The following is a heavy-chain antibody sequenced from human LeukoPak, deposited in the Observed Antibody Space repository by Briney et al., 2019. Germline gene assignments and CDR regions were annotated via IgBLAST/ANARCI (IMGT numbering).Heavy chain of an antibody. CDR3: AKDRVTGDIRYFDL. D-gene: IGHD7-27*01. J-gene: IGHJ2*01. Sequence: GGSLRLSCAASGLAFSNYGMHWVRQAPGKGLEWVAFIRYDGSNKYYADSVKGRFTISRDNSKNTLYLQMNSLRPEDTAVYYCAKDRVTGDIRYFDLWGRGTQVTVSS. V-gene: IGHV3-30*02. CDR2: IRYDGSNK. CDR1: GLAFSNYG.